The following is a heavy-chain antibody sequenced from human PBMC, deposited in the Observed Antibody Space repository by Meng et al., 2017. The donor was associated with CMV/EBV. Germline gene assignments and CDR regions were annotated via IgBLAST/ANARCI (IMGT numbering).Heavy chain of an antibody. CDR3: ATPTNYYYYGMDV. CDR2: IYYSEST. J-gene: IGHJ6*02. D-gene: IGHD2-8*01. Sequence: SETLSLTFTVSGGAISSYYWSLIRQPPGKGLEWIGYIYYSESTNYNPSLKSRVTITVDTAKNQFSLKLNPVTAADTDVYYCATPTNYYYYGMDVWGQGTTVTVSS. V-gene: IGHV4-59*01. CDR1: GGAISSYY.